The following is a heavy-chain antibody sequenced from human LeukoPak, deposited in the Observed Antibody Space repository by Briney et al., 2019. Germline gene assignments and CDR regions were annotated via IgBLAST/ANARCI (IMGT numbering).Heavy chain of an antibody. V-gene: IGHV3-21*01. J-gene: IGHJ4*02. CDR2: ISSSSSYI. CDR3: AKVRAIGYYNDYFDY. Sequence: GGSLRLSCAASGFTFSSYSMNWVRQAPGKGLEWVSSISSSSSYIYYADSVKGRFTISRDNSKNTLDLQMNSLRAEDTAVYYCAKVRAIGYYNDYFDYWGQGTLVTVSS. D-gene: IGHD3-9*01. CDR1: GFTFSSYS.